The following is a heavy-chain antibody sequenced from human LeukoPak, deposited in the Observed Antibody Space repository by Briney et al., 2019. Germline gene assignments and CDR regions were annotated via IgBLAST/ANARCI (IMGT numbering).Heavy chain of an antibody. Sequence: SETLSLTCTVSGGSISSNSYYWGWIRQPPGKGLEWIGNIYYSGSTYYNPSLKSRVTISVDTSNNQFFLKLSSVTAADTAVYYCARDVLSISNYYYYGMDVWGQGTTVTVSS. CDR3: ARDVLSISNYYYYGMDV. J-gene: IGHJ6*02. CDR1: GGSISSNSYY. V-gene: IGHV4-39*07. CDR2: IYYSGST. D-gene: IGHD3-10*02.